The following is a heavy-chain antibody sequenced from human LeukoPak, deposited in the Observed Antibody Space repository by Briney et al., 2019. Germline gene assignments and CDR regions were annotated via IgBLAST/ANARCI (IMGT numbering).Heavy chain of an antibody. CDR1: GGSISSYY. D-gene: IGHD3-9*01. CDR3: ASLSYDILTGYSYYFDY. CDR2: IYTSGST. V-gene: IGHV4-4*07. Sequence: SETLSLTCTVSGGSISSYYWSWIRQPAGKGLEWIGRIYTSGSTNYNPSLKSRVTMSVDTSKNQFSLKLSSVTAADTAVYYCASLSYDILTGYSYYFDYWGQGTLVTVSS. J-gene: IGHJ4*02.